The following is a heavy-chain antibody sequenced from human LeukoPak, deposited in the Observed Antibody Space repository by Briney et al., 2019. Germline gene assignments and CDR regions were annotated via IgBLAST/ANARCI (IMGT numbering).Heavy chain of an antibody. CDR3: ARGGIAAAHFDY. V-gene: IGHV4-30-2*01. CDR1: GGSISSGGYY. D-gene: IGHD6-13*01. J-gene: IGHJ4*02. Sequence: PSETLSLTFTVSGGSISSGGYYWSWIRQPPGKGLEWMGYIYHSGSTYYNPSLKSRVTISVDRSKNQFSLKLSSVTAADTAVYYCARGGIAAAHFDYWGQGTLVTVSS. CDR2: IYHSGST.